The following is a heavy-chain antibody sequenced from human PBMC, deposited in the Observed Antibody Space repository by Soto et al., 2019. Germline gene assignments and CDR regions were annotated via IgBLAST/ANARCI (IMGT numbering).Heavy chain of an antibody. CDR3: ARPGTTDSGYDASGMDV. CDR2: INPSGGST. D-gene: IGHD1-7*01. CDR1: GYTFTSYY. J-gene: IGHJ6*02. V-gene: IGHV1-46*01. Sequence: ASVKVSCKASGYTFTSYYMHWVRQATGQGLEWMGIINPSGGSTSYAQKFQGRVTMTRDTSTSTVYMELSSLRSEDTAVYYCARPGTTDSGYDASGMDVWGQGTTVTVSS.